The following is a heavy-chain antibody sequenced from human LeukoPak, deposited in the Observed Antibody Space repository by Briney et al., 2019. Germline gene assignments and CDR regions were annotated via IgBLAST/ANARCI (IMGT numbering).Heavy chain of an antibody. CDR1: GFTFSNAW. J-gene: IGHJ4*02. V-gene: IGHV3-15*01. CDR3: TTEGGFGELVPI. Sequence: GGSLRLSCAASGFTFSNAWMSWVRQAPGKGLEWVGRIKSKTDGGTTDYAAPVKGRFTISRDDSENTLYLQMNSLKTEDTAVYYCTTEGGFGELVPIWGQGTLVTVSS. D-gene: IGHD3-10*01. CDR2: IKSKTDGGTT.